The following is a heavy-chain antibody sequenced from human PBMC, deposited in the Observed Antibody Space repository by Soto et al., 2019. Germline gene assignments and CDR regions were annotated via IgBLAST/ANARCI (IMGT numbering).Heavy chain of an antibody. Sequence: PGESLKISCAASGYRFTSSWITWVRHIPGEGLEWMATIDPTNSNINYNPSFRGHVPLSVDKSASTAYVEWISLRASDTAIYYCAGLRGVGGGGDYWGQGTLVTVSS. CDR1: GYRFTSSW. V-gene: IGHV5-10-1*01. CDR2: IDPTNSNI. J-gene: IGHJ4*03. D-gene: IGHD3-10*01. CDR3: AGLRGVGGGGDY.